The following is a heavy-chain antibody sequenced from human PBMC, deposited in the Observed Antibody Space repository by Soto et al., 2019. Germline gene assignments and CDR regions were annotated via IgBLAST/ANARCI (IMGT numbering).Heavy chain of an antibody. CDR1: GGSISSGDYY. CDR2: IYYSGST. CDR3: ARRDYVWGTHTYYFDY. V-gene: IGHV4-30-4*01. D-gene: IGHD3-16*01. Sequence: QVQLQESGPGLVKPSQTLSLTCTVSGGSISSGDYYWSWIRQPPGKGLEWIGYIYYSGSTYYNPSLNSRVTISIDTSKNQFSLKLSSVTAADTAVYYCARRDYVWGTHTYYFDYWGQGTLVTVSS. J-gene: IGHJ4*02.